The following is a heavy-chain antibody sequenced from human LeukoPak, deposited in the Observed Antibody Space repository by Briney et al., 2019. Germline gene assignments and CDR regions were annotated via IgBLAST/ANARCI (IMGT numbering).Heavy chain of an antibody. CDR3: ARGGYDFWSGSKNWYDP. V-gene: IGHV4-59*01. CDR1: GGSISSYY. CDR2: IYYSGST. D-gene: IGHD3-3*01. Sequence: SETLSLTCTVSGGSISSYYWSWIRQPPGKGLEWIGYIYYSGSTNYNPSLKSRVTISVDTSKNQFSLKLSSVTAAVTAVYYCARGGYDFWSGSKNWYDPWRQGTLVTVSS. J-gene: IGHJ5*02.